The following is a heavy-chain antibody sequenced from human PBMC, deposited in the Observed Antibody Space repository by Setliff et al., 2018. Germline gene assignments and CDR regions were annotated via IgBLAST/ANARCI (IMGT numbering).Heavy chain of an antibody. Sequence: PSETLSLTCTVSGASISDYHWTWIRQPAGKELEWIGRVSASGSTTYNPSLKSRVTMSVDTSRNQISLNLTSVTAADTAMYYCARERTIFGILVISGWFDPWGQGTVVTVSS. CDR3: ARERTIFGILVISGWFDP. D-gene: IGHD3-3*01. J-gene: IGHJ5*02. CDR2: VSASGST. V-gene: IGHV4-4*07. CDR1: GASISDYH.